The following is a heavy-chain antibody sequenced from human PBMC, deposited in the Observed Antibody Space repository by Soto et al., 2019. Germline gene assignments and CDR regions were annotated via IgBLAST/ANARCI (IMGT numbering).Heavy chain of an antibody. CDR2: IYSGGST. J-gene: IGHJ6*02. V-gene: IGHV3-53*01. CDR1: GFTVSSNY. CDR3: ARYLGTYGMDV. Sequence: VGSLRLSCAASGFTVSSNYMSWVRQAPGKGLEWVSVIYSGGSTYYADSVKGRFTISRDNSKNTLYLQMNSLRAEDTAVYYCARYLGTYGMDVWGQGTTVTVSS.